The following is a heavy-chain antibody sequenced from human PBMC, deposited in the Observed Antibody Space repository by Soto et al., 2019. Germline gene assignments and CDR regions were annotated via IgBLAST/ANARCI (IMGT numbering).Heavy chain of an antibody. Sequence: SETLSLTCAVYCGSFSGYYWSWIRQPPGKGLEWIGEINHSGSTNYNPSLKSRVTISVDTSKNQFSLKLSSVTAADTAVYYCARELNVLLWFGELSAPLSTGFDYWGQGTLVTVSS. CDR3: ARELNVLLWFGELSAPLSTGFDY. J-gene: IGHJ4*02. D-gene: IGHD3-10*01. CDR1: CGSFSGYY. V-gene: IGHV4-34*01. CDR2: INHSGST.